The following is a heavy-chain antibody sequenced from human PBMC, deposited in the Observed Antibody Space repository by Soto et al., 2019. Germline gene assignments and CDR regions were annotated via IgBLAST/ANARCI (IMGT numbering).Heavy chain of an antibody. CDR2: ISAYNGNT. V-gene: IGHV1-18*01. J-gene: IGHJ4*02. Sequence: GASVKVSCKASGYTFTSYGISWVRQAPGQGLEWMGWISAYNGNTNYAQKLQGRVTMTTDTSTSTAYMELRSLRSDDTAVYYCARRMYYYDSSGYYLDDYWGQGTLVTVSS. D-gene: IGHD3-22*01. CDR3: ARRMYYYDSSGYYLDDY. CDR1: GYTFTSYG.